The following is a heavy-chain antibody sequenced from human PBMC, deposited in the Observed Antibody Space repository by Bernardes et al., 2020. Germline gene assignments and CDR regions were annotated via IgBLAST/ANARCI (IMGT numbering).Heavy chain of an antibody. V-gene: IGHV1-2*04. J-gene: IGHJ3*02. D-gene: IGHD3-16*02. CDR2: INPNSGGT. CDR1: GYTFTGYY. CDR3: ARGVRGNYPQDAFDI. Sequence: ASVKVSCKASGYTFTGYYMHWVRQATGQGLEWMGWINPNSGGTNYAQKFQGWATMTRHTSIRTAYMELSRLRSDDTAVYYWARGVRGNYPQDAFDIWGQGTMITVSS.